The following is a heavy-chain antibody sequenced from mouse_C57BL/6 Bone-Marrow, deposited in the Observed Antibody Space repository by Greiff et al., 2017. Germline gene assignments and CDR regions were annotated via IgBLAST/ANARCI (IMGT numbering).Heavy chain of an antibody. D-gene: IGHD2-1*01. CDR3: ARHEVMADY. CDR2: ISGGGGNT. Sequence: EVKLMESGGGLVKPGGSLKLSCAASGFTFSSYTMSWVRQTPEKRLEWVATISGGGGNTYYPDSVKGRFTISSDNAKNTLYLQMSSLRSEDTALYYCARHEVMADYWGQGTTLTVSS. V-gene: IGHV5-9*01. CDR1: GFTFSSYT. J-gene: IGHJ2*01.